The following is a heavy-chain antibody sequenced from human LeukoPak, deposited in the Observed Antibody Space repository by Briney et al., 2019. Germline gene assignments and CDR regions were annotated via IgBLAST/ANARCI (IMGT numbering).Heavy chain of an antibody. Sequence: ASVKVSCKASGYTFTSYGISWVRQAPGQGLEWMGWISAYNGNTNCAQKLQGRVTMTTDTSTSTAYMELRSLRSDDTAVYYCARELPRPYYYYMDVWGKGTTVTVSS. V-gene: IGHV1-18*01. CDR3: ARELPRPYYYYMDV. CDR1: GYTFTSYG. J-gene: IGHJ6*03. CDR2: ISAYNGNT. D-gene: IGHD1-1*01.